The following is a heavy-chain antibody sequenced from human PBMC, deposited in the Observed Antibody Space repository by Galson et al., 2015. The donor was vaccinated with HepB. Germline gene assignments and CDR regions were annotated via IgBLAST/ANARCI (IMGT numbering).Heavy chain of an antibody. CDR1: GDSVSSDTAA. V-gene: IGHV6-1*01. CDR3: ARVSKGFGYCTTNKGNAVNS. D-gene: IGHD2-8*01. CDR2: PFYRSTFSP. Sequence: CAISGDSVSSDTAAWNWIRQSPSRGLEWLGIPFYRSTFSPSSSVSVRSRITISPDTPKNQLSLQLNSVTPEDTAVYYCARVSKGFGYCTTNKGNAVNSWGQGTLVTVSA. J-gene: IGHJ4*02.